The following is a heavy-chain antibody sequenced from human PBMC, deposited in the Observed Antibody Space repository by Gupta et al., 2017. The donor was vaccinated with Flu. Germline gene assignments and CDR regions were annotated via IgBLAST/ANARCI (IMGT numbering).Heavy chain of an antibody. CDR1: GFTFSSYA. V-gene: IGHV3-23*01. D-gene: IGHD4-17*01. CDR3: AKDGPHYDYFDY. CDR2: ISGSGGST. Sequence: EVQLLESGGGLVQPGESLRLSCAASGFTFSSYAMSWVRQAPGKGLEWVSAISGSGGSTYYADSVKGRFTISRDNSKNTLYLQMKSLRAEDTAVYYCAKDGPHYDYFDYWGQGTLVTVSS. J-gene: IGHJ4*02.